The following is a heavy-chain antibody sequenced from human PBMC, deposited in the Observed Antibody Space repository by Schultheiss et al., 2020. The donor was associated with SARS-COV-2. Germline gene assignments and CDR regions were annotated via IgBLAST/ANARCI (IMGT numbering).Heavy chain of an antibody. Sequence: GSLRLSCAASGFTFSSYDMHWVRQATGKGLEWIGEINHSGSTNYNPSLKSRVTISVDTSKNQFSLKLSSVTAADTAVYYCAREGSTRFDPWGQGTLVTVSS. V-gene: IGHV4-34*01. CDR3: AREGSTRFDP. J-gene: IGHJ5*02. CDR1: GFTFSSYD. CDR2: INHSGST.